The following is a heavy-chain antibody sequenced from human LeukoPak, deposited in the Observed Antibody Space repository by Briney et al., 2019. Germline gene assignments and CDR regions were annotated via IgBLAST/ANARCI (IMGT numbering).Heavy chain of an antibody. CDR2: IRYSGSA. CDR1: GGSISSADFY. CDR3: ARGSDFFDY. V-gene: IGHV4-31*11. J-gene: IGHJ4*02. Sequence: SETLSLTCAVSGGSISSADFYWSWIRQHPGKGLEWIGFIRYSGSAYYNPSLKSRVSISIDTSKNQSSLTLNSVTAADTAVYYCARGSDFFDYWGQGTLVTVSS.